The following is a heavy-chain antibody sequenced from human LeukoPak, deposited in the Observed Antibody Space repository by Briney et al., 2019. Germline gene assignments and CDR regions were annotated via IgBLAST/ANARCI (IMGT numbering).Heavy chain of an antibody. J-gene: IGHJ3*02. CDR2: IYYSGST. V-gene: IGHV4-59*01. Sequence: PSETLSLTCTVSGGSISNYYWSWLRQPPGKGLEWIGYIYYSGSTNYNPSLKSRVTISVDTSKNQFSLKLSSVTAADTAVYYCARRGYYDSSGYYYGVHAFDIWGQGTMVTVSS. CDR3: ARRGYYDSSGYYYGVHAFDI. CDR1: GGSISNYY. D-gene: IGHD3-22*01.